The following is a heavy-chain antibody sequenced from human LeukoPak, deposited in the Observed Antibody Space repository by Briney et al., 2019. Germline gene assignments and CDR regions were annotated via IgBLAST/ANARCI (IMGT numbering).Heavy chain of an antibody. Sequence: KSSETLSLTCTVSGVSISSHYWSWLRQPPGKELEWIGNIYDSESTHYKSSLKSRVTISVDTSKNQFSLRLRSVTAADTAVYYCVRVLQNYYYLDVWGKGTTVTVSS. CDR2: IYDSEST. J-gene: IGHJ6*03. CDR3: VRVLQNYYYLDV. D-gene: IGHD3-3*01. CDR1: GVSISSHY. V-gene: IGHV4-59*11.